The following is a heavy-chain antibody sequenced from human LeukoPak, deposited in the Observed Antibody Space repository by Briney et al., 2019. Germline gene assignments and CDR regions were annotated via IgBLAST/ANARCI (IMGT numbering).Heavy chain of an antibody. J-gene: IGHJ1*01. D-gene: IGHD3-22*01. CDR1: GGTFSSYA. Sequence: SVKVSCKASGGTFSSYAISWVRQAPGQGLEWMGRIIPIFGSANYAQKFQGRVTITTDESTSTAYMELSSPRSEDTAVYYCARSYYDSSGYFQHWGQGTLVTVSS. V-gene: IGHV1-69*05. CDR3: ARSYYDSSGYFQH. CDR2: IIPIFGSA.